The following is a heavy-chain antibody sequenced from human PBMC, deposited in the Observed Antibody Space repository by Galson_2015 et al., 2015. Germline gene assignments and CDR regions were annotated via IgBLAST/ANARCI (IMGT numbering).Heavy chain of an antibody. CDR2: ISISSAKI. Sequence: SLRLSCAASGFTFSNYAMNWVRQAPGKGLECISYISISSAKIHYAGSVKGRFTVSRDNAKNSLYLQMNSLRDEDTAVYYCARKGSSDFWRTFDIWGQGTTVTVSS. V-gene: IGHV3-48*02. CDR3: ARKGSSDFWRTFDI. J-gene: IGHJ3*02. D-gene: IGHD3-3*01. CDR1: GFTFSNYA.